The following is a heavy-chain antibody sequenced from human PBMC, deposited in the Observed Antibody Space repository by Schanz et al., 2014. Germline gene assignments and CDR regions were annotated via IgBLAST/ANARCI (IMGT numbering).Heavy chain of an antibody. CDR1: GFTLSSYA. CDR3: VKDAYCAGDCFPAEYFQH. J-gene: IGHJ1*01. D-gene: IGHD2-21*02. Sequence: VQLVESGGGVVQPGRSLRLSCAAYGFTLSSYAMHWVRQASGKGLEYVSAITRSGGGTYYSDSVKGRFTISRDNSKNTLYLQMSSLRHEDSAVYYCVKDAYCAGDCFPAEYFQHWGQGTLVTVSP. V-gene: IGHV3-64D*06. CDR2: ITRSGGGT.